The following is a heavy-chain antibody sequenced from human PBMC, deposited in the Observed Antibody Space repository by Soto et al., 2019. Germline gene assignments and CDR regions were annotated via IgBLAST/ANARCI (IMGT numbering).Heavy chain of an antibody. J-gene: IGHJ2*01. CDR3: VRVLDSSWYADL. D-gene: IGHD3-22*01. CDR2: IFYTGVT. CDR1: GGSVSNASFY. Sequence: QVQLQESGPGLVKPSETLSLTCSVSGGSVSNASFYWTWIRQAPGTGLEYIGYIFYTGVTNYNPSLSRRVTISRDTSKNHFSLKLNSMTAADTAVYYCVRVLDSSWYADLWGRGTLVTVSS. V-gene: IGHV4-61*03.